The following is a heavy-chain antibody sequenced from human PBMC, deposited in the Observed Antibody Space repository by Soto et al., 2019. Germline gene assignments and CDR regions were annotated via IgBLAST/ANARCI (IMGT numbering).Heavy chain of an antibody. Sequence: GGSLRLSCAASGFTFSSYSMNWVRQAPGKGLEWVSYISSSSSTIYYADSVKGRFTISRDNAKNSLYLQMNSLRDEDTAVYYCARDSYGDYDVPLYYGMDVWGQGTTVTVSS. CDR1: GFTFSSYS. D-gene: IGHD4-17*01. CDR2: ISSSSSTI. CDR3: ARDSYGDYDVPLYYGMDV. V-gene: IGHV3-48*02. J-gene: IGHJ6*02.